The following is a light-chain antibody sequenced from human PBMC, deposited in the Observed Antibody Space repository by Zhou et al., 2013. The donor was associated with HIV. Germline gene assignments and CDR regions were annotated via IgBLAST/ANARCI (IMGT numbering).Light chain of an antibody. Sequence: IQMTQSPSSLSASVGDRVTITCRASQTISSHLNWYQQKPGKAPKLLISGASNLQGGVPSRFSGTGSGSDFTLTITSLQPEDSATYYCQQSSSTPPLTFGGGTKVEIK. V-gene: IGKV1-39*01. J-gene: IGKJ4*01. CDR3: QQSSSTPPLT. CDR1: QTISSH. CDR2: GAS.